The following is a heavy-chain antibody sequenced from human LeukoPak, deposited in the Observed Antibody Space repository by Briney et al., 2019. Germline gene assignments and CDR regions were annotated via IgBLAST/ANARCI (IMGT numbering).Heavy chain of an antibody. D-gene: IGHD3-22*01. Sequence: SETLSLTCAVYGGSFSGYYWSWIRQPPGEGLEWIGEINHSGSTNYNPSLKSRVTISVDTSKNQFSLKLSSVTAADAAVYYCARGVYYDSSGYYFRPFDYWGRGTLVTVSS. V-gene: IGHV4-34*01. CDR1: GGSFSGYY. CDR2: INHSGST. J-gene: IGHJ4*02. CDR3: ARGVYYDSSGYYFRPFDY.